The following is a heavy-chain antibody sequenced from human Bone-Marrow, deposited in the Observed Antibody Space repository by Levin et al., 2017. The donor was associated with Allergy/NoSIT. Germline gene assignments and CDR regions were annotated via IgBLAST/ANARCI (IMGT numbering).Heavy chain of an antibody. CDR2: VTSDSTGT. CDR3: ANTGTSTPHIDY. CDR1: GFTFKNYA. Sequence: QAGGSLRLSCAASGFTFKNYAMSWVRQAPGKGLEWVSAVTSDSTGTYYAGSVKGRFAVSRDNSKNILYLQMNSLRAEDTAVYYCANTGTSTPHIDYWGQGILVTVSS. V-gene: IGHV3-23*01. D-gene: IGHD2-15*01. J-gene: IGHJ4*02.